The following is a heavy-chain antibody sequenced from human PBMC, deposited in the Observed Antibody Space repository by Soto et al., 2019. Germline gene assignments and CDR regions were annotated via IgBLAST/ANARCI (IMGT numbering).Heavy chain of an antibody. CDR1: GGSISNSGFY. Sequence: PSETLSLTCIVSGGSISNSGFYWGWIRQPPGEGLEWIGSIYDSGTTYYNPSLKSRVTVSVDTSKNHFSLRLTSVIAADTAVYYCARPRGLRFSVADAFDIWGQGAMVTVS. D-gene: IGHD3-3*01. CDR3: ARPRGLRFSVADAFDI. CDR2: IYDSGTT. J-gene: IGHJ3*02. V-gene: IGHV4-39*02.